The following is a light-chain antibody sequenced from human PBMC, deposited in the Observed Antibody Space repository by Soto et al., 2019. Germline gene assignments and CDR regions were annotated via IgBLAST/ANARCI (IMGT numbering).Light chain of an antibody. CDR3: QSYDTSLRAYV. J-gene: IGLJ1*01. CDR2: GNT. CDR1: SSDIGSYNY. V-gene: IGLV2-11*01. Sequence: QSALTQPRSVSGSPGHSVTISCTGTSSDIGSYNYVSWYQQLPGTAPRLLIYGNTNRPSGVPGRFSGSKSDTSASLAITGLQAEDEGDYYCQSYDTSLRAYVFGTGTKVTV.